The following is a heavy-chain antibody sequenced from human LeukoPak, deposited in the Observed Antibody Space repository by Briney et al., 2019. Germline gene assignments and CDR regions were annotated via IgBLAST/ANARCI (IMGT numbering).Heavy chain of an antibody. Sequence: SETLSLTCTVSGGALSSGSYYWSWIRQPAGKGLEWIGRIYTRGSTNYNPSLKSRVTISVDTSKNQFSLKLSSVTAADTAVYYCARDRSIMITFGGVYFDYWGQGTLVTVSS. CDR2: IYTRGST. CDR3: ARDRSIMITFGGVYFDY. D-gene: IGHD3-16*01. V-gene: IGHV4-61*02. J-gene: IGHJ4*02. CDR1: GGALSSGSYY.